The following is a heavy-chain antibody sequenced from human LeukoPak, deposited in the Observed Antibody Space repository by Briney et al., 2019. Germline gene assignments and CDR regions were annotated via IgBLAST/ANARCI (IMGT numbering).Heavy chain of an antibody. Sequence: SVKVSCKASGGTFSSYAISWVRQAPGQGLEWMGGIIPIFGTANYAQKFQGGVTITADESTSTAYMELSSLRSEDTAVYYCARDLGDSYSSGGKMGHYWGQGTLVTVSS. V-gene: IGHV1-69*13. CDR3: ARDLGDSYSSGGKMGHY. J-gene: IGHJ4*02. CDR1: GGTFSSYA. D-gene: IGHD6-19*01. CDR2: IIPIFGTA.